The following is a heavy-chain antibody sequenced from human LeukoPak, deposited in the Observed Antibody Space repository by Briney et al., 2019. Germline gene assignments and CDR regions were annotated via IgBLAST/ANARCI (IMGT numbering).Heavy chain of an antibody. CDR3: ARDSGTVTTGGGDY. CDR1: GFTFSSYE. V-gene: IGHV3-48*03. D-gene: IGHD4-17*01. CDR2: ISSSGTTI. J-gene: IGHJ4*02. Sequence: GGSLRPSCAASGFTFSSYEMNWVRQAPGKGLEWVSFISSSGTTIFYADSVKGRFTISRDNSKNTLYLQMNSLRAEDTAVYYCARDSGTVTTGGGDYWGQGTLVTVSS.